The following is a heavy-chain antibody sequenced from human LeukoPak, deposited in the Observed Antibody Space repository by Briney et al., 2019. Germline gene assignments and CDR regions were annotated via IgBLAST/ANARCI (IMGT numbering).Heavy chain of an antibody. CDR2: ISGSGGST. J-gene: IGHJ3*02. Sequence: GGSLRLSCAASGFTFSSYAMSWVRQAPGKGLEWVSAISGSGGSTYYADSVKGRFTISRDNSKNTLYLQMNSLRAEDTAVYYCASFTGFGKSNNDAFDIWGQGTMVTVSS. CDR3: ASFTGFGKSNNDAFDI. CDR1: GFTFSSYA. V-gene: IGHV3-23*01. D-gene: IGHD3-10*01.